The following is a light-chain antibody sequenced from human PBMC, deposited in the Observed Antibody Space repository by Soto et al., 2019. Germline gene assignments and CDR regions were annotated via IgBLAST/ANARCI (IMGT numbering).Light chain of an antibody. CDR1: SSNIGSNY. CDR2: RNN. J-gene: IGLJ2*01. Sequence: QPVLTQPPSASGTPGQRVTISCSGSSSNIGSNYVYWYQQFPGTAPKLLIYRNNQRPSGVPDRFSGSKSGTSASLAINGLRSEDKANYYCAAWDDSLSAVVFGGGTKLTVL. V-gene: IGLV1-47*01. CDR3: AAWDDSLSAVV.